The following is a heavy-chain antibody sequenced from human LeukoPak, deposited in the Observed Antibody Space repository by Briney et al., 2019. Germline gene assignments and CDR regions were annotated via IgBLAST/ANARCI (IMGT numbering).Heavy chain of an antibody. V-gene: IGHV3-23*01. J-gene: IGHJ3*02. CDR2: ISGSGGST. CDR3: ARGRYSSLGFDI. D-gene: IGHD6-13*01. CDR1: GFTFSSYA. Sequence: QPGGSLRLSCAASGFTFSSYAMSWVRQAPGKGLEWVSAISGSGGSTYYADSVKGRFTISRDNAKNSLYLQMNSLRAEDTAVYYCARGRYSSLGFDIWGQGTMVTVSS.